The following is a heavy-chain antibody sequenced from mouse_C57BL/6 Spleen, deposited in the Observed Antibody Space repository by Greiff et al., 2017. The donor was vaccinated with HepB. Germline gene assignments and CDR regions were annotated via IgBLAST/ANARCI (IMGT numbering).Heavy chain of an antibody. D-gene: IGHD2-2*01. J-gene: IGHJ4*01. CDR2: IYPGDGDT. Sequence: VQLQQSGAELVKPGASVKISCKASGYAFSSYWMNWVKQRPGKGLEWIGQIYPGDGDTNYNGKFKGKATQTADKSSSTAYMQLSSLTSEDSAVYFCAKRKLLCLRPYSMDYWGQGTSVTVSS. CDR3: AKRKLLCLRPYSMDY. V-gene: IGHV1-80*01. CDR1: GYAFSSYW.